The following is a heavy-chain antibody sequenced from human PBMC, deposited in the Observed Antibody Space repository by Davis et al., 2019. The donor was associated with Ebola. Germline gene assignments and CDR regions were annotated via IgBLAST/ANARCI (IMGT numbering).Heavy chain of an antibody. CDR3: TRHVSGDFWYFDL. CDR1: GFIVSDKY. CDR2: IYRDGRT. D-gene: IGHD4-17*01. J-gene: IGHJ2*01. Sequence: GSLRLSCAASGFIVSDKYMSWVRQAPGKGLEWVSVIYRDGRTYHADSVKGRFTISRDNSKNTVYLQMNSLRAEDTAVYYCTRHVSGDFWYFDLWGRGTLVTVSS. V-gene: IGHV3-53*01.